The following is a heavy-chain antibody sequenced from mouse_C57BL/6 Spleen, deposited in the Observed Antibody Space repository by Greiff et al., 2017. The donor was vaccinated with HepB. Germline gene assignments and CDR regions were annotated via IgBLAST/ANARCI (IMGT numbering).Heavy chain of an antibody. J-gene: IGHJ1*03. CDR3: ARFITTVVATRDYWYFDV. V-gene: IGHV1-55*01. CDR2: IYPGSGST. D-gene: IGHD1-1*01. Sequence: QVQLQQPGAELVKPGASVKMSCKASGYTFTSYWITWVKQRPGQGLEWIGDIYPGSGSTNYNEKFKSKATLTVDTSSSTAYMQLSSLTSEDSAVYYCARFITTVVATRDYWYFDVGGTGTTVTVSS. CDR1: GYTFTSYW.